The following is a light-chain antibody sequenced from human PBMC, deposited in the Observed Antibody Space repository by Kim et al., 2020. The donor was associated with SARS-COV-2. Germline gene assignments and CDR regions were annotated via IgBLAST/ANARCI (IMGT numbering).Light chain of an antibody. CDR1: KLGDKY. CDR3: QAWDSSTGV. CDR2: QDS. Sequence: GSPGQTTSVTCAGGKLGDKYACWYQQRPGQSPVLVIYQDSKRPSGIPQRFAGSNSGNTATLTISGTQAMDEADYYCQAWDSSTGVFGGGTKLTVL. V-gene: IGLV3-1*01. J-gene: IGLJ3*02.